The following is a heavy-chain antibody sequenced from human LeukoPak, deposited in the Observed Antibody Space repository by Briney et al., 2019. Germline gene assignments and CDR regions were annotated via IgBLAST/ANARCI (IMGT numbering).Heavy chain of an antibody. J-gene: IGHJ4*02. V-gene: IGHV4-59*01. CDR2: IYYSGST. CDR1: GGSISSYY. D-gene: IGHD5-24*01. Sequence: KPSETLSLTCTVSGGSISSYYWSWIRQPPGKGLEWIGYIYYSGSTNYNPSLKSRVTISVDTSKNQFSLKLSSVTAADTAVYYCARGDGYNPGLFDYWGQGTLVTVPS. CDR3: ARGDGYNPGLFDY.